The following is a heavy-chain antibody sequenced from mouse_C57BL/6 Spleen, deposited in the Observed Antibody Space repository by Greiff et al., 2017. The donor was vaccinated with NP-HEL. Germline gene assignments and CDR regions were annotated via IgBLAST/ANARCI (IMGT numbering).Heavy chain of an antibody. CDR3: ARRYYGSRGNYFDY. CDR1: GYTFTSYW. CDR2: IDPSDSYT. V-gene: IGHV1-50*01. J-gene: IGHJ2*01. D-gene: IGHD1-1*01. Sequence: QVQLQQSGAELVKPGASVKLSCKASGYTFTSYWMQWVKQRPGQGLEWIGEIDPSDSYTNYNQKFKGKATLTVDTSSSTAYMQLSSLTSEDSAVYYCARRYYGSRGNYFDYWGQGTTLTVSS.